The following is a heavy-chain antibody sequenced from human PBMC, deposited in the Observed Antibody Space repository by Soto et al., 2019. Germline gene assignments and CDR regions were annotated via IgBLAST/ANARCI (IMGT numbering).Heavy chain of an antibody. Sequence: EVHLLESGGGLLQPGGSLRLSCAASEFTFSDYAMSWVRQAPGKGLEWVSGISASGDNTYSADSVKGRFTISRDNSKNTLYLQMNSLRAEDTAVYYCAKEVNVWGSYRYTGFDYWGQGTLVTVSS. J-gene: IGHJ4*02. CDR2: ISASGDNT. CDR3: AKEVNVWGSYRYTGFDY. D-gene: IGHD3-16*02. V-gene: IGHV3-23*01. CDR1: EFTFSDYA.